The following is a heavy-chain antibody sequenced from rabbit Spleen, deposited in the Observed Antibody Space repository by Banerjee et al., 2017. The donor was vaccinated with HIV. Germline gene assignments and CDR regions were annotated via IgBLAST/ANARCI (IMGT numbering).Heavy chain of an antibody. J-gene: IGHJ4*01. V-gene: IGHV1S40*01. D-gene: IGHD1-1*01. CDR1: GFSFSSSDY. CDR3: ARDPAYSSGGGSSIPYL. Sequence: QSLEESGGDLVKPGASLTLTCTASGFSFSSSDYMCWVRQAPGKGLEWIGYIDPVFGIAVYASWVNGRFTISSHNAQNTLYLQLNSLTVADTATYFCARDPAYSSGGGSSIPYLWGPGTLVTVS. CDR2: IDPVFGIA.